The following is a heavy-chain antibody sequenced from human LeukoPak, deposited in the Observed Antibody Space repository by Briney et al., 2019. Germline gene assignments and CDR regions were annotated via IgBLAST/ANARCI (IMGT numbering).Heavy chain of an antibody. D-gene: IGHD2/OR15-2a*01. CDR3: ARGEYGLFDY. Sequence: PSETLSLTCTVSGGSISGGSHYWSWIRQPPGKGLEWIGYIYYSGSTKYNLSLKSRVTISVDTSKNQLSLKLSSVTAADTAVYYCARGEYGLFDYWGQGTLVTVSS. CDR1: GGSISGGSHY. J-gene: IGHJ4*02. V-gene: IGHV4-61*01. CDR2: IYYSGST.